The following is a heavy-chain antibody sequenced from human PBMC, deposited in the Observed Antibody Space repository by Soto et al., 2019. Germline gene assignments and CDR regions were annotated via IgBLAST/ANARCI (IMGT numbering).Heavy chain of an antibody. J-gene: IGHJ4*02. V-gene: IGHV3-30*04. CDR3: ARDPSQAWGSYRAEFDY. CDR2: ISYDGSNK. Sequence: GGSLRLSCAASGFTFSSYAMHWVRQAPGKGLEWVAVISYDGSNKYYADSVKGRFTISRDNSKNTRYLQMNSLRAEDTAVYYCARDPSQAWGSYRAEFDYWGQGTLVTVSS. D-gene: IGHD3-16*02. CDR1: GFTFSSYA.